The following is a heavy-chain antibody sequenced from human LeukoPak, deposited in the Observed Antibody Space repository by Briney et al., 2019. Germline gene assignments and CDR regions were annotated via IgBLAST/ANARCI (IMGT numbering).Heavy chain of an antibody. V-gene: IGHV3-43*02. CDR2: ISGDGGST. D-gene: IGHD4-17*01. Sequence: PGGSLRLSCAASGFTFDDYAMHWVRQAPGKGLEWVSLISGDGGSTYYADSVKGRFTISRDNSKNSLYLQMNSLRTEDTALYYYAKDDSYGDYSVFDYWGQGTLVTVSS. CDR1: GFTFDDYA. CDR3: AKDDSYGDYSVFDY. J-gene: IGHJ4*02.